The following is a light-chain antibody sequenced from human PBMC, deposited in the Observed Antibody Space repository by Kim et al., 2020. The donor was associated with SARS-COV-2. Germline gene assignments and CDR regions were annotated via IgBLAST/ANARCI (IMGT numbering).Light chain of an antibody. J-gene: IGKJ2*01. CDR2: GAS. V-gene: IGKV3-20*01. Sequence: EIVLTQSPGTLSLSPGERATLSCRASQSVSSNSLTWYQQKPGQAPRLLIYGASSRATGIPDRFSGSGSGTDFTLTISRLEPEDFAVYYCQQYGSSPPTFGQGTKLEI. CDR3: QQYGSSPPT. CDR1: QSVSSNS.